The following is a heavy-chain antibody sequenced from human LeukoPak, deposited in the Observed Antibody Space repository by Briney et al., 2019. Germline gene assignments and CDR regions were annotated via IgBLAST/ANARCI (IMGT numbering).Heavy chain of an antibody. D-gene: IGHD3-3*01. J-gene: IGHJ5*02. CDR2: ISGSGGTT. CDR1: GFTFSTYA. Sequence: GGSLRLSCVGSGFTFSTYAMTWVRQAPGKGLEWVSSISGSGGTTYYVDSVKGRFTISRDNPKNTLHLQMNSLRAEDTAVYYCAKDPTRGRFLEWTNWFDPWGQGTLVTVSS. V-gene: IGHV3-23*01. CDR3: AKDPTRGRFLEWTNWFDP.